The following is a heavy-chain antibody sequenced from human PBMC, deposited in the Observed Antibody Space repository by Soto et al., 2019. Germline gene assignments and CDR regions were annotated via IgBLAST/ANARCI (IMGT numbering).Heavy chain of an antibody. CDR1: GGSISSSSYY. CDR2: IYYSGST. J-gene: IGHJ6*02. Sequence: SETLSLTCTVSGGSISSSSYYWGWIRQPPGKGLEWIGSIYYSGSTYYNPSLKSRVTISVDTSKNQFSLKLSSVTAADTAVYYCARDSIGPVSYYYYYGMDVWGQGTTVTVSS. D-gene: IGHD2-21*01. CDR3: ARDSIGPVSYYYYYGMDV. V-gene: IGHV4-39*02.